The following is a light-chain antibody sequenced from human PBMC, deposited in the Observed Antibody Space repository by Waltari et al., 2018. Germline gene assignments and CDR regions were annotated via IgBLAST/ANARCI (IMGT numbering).Light chain of an antibody. V-gene: IGLV3-21*04. CDR1: KIERTG. Sequence: SYVLTQPPSVSVAPGETAKITCGGDKIERTGVHWYQQKPGQAPLLVISHDYERPSGTPERFSGSNSENTATLTISRVEAGDEAVYSCQVWDSTTDHLVIFGGGTKLSVL. CDR3: QVWDSTTDHLVI. J-gene: IGLJ2*01. CDR2: HDY.